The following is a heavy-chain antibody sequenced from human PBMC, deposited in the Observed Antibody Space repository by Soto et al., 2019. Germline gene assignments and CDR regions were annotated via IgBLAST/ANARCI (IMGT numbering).Heavy chain of an antibody. Sequence: PGESLKISCAASGFTFSSYSMNWVRQAPGKGLEWVSSISSSSSYIYYADSVKGRFTISRDNAKNSLYLQMNSLRAEDTAVYYCARAGASLIRSYYFDYWGQGTLVTVSS. CDR3: ARAGASLIRSYYFDY. V-gene: IGHV3-21*01. CDR2: ISSSSSYI. CDR1: GFTFSSYS. J-gene: IGHJ4*02. D-gene: IGHD3-9*01.